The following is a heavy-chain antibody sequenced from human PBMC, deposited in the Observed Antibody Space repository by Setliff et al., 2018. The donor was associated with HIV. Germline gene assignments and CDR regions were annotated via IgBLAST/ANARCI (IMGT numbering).Heavy chain of an antibody. Sequence: PSETLSLTCSVSGGSISSGSYYWTWIRQPAGKGPEWIGHIYTNGYTNSNPSLKSRVTISVDTSKNQFSLRLTSVTAADTAVYYCARAPPGIQNDAFDVWGQGTMVTVSS. CDR3: ARAPPGIQNDAFDV. V-gene: IGHV4-61*09. CDR1: GGSISSGSYY. CDR2: IYTNGYT. J-gene: IGHJ3*01.